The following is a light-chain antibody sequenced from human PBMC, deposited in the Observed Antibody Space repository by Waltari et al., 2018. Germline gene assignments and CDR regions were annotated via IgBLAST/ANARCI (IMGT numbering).Light chain of an antibody. CDR1: RTDIGGYNY. V-gene: IGLV2-14*01. CDR2: EVN. Sequence: QSALTQPASVSGSPGQSLTISCPGTRTDIGGYNYVPWYQQYPGKAPKLMIYEVNNRPSEVSNRFSGSKSGNTASLTISGLQAEDEADYYCGSYTTSSRDYVFGTGTKVTVL. CDR3: GSYTTSSRDYV. J-gene: IGLJ1*01.